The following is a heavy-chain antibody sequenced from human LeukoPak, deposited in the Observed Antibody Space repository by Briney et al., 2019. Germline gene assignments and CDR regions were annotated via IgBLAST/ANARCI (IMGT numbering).Heavy chain of an antibody. V-gene: IGHV4-59*08. CDR1: GGSISSYY. CDR3: ARHGAYWYFDL. Sequence: SETLSLTCTVSGGSISSYYWSWIRQPPGKGLEWIGYIYYSGSTNYSPSLKSRVTISVHTSKNQFSLMLSSVTAADTAVYYCARHGAYWYFDLWGRGTLVTVSS. CDR2: IYYSGST. D-gene: IGHD3-16*01. J-gene: IGHJ2*01.